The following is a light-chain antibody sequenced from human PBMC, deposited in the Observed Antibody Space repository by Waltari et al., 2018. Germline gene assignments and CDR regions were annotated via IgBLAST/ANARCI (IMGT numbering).Light chain of an antibody. J-gene: IGKJ2*01. CDR3: QQYYSIPYT. Sequence: DIVMTRSPDSLAVSLGERANINCKSSQSVLYSSNNKNYLAWYQQKPGQPPKLLIYWASTRESGVPDRFSGSGSGTDFTLTISSLQAEDVAVYYCQQYYSIPYTFGQGTKLEIK. V-gene: IGKV4-1*01. CDR1: QSVLYSSNNKNY. CDR2: WAS.